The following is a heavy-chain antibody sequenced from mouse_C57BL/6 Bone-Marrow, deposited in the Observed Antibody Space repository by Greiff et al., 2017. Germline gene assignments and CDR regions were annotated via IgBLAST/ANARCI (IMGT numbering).Heavy chain of an antibody. V-gene: IGHV1-26*01. J-gene: IGHJ2*01. D-gene: IGHD1-1*01. Sequence: EVQLQQSGPELVKPGASVKMSCKASGYTFTDYYMNWVKQSHGKSLEWIGDINPNNGGTSYNQKLKGKATLTVDKSSSTAYMERRSLTSEDSAVYYCARDYYGSSWYFDYWGQGTILTVSS. CDR2: INPNNGGT. CDR1: GYTFTDYY. CDR3: ARDYYGSSWYFDY.